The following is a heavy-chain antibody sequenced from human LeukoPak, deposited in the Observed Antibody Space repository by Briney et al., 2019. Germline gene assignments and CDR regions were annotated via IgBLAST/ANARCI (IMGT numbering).Heavy chain of an antibody. Sequence: GGSLRLSCTASGFTFGDYAMTWVRQAPGKGLEWVGFIRTKAYGGTTEYAASVKGRFTISRDDSKSIAYLQMNSLKTEDTAVYCCTRSSRIRYFDWDFDCWGQGTLVTVSS. CDR2: IRTKAYGGTT. CDR1: GFTFGDYA. J-gene: IGHJ4*02. V-gene: IGHV3-49*04. D-gene: IGHD3-9*01. CDR3: TRSSRIRYFDWDFDC.